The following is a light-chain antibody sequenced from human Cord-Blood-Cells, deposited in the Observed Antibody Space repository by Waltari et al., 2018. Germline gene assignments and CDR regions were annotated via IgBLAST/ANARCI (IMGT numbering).Light chain of an antibody. CDR2: GNS. CDR1: SSNTGAGYA. Sequence: QSVLTQPPSVSGAPGQRVTISCTGSSSNTGAGYAVPCYQQLPGTAPKLLIYGNSNRPSGVPDRFSGSKSGTSASLAITGLQAEDEADYYCQSYDSSLSGFYVFGTGTKVTVL. CDR3: QSYDSSLSGFYV. J-gene: IGLJ1*01. V-gene: IGLV1-40*01.